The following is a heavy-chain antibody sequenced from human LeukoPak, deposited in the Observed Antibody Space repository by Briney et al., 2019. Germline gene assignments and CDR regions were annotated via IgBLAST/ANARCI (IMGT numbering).Heavy chain of an antibody. CDR1: GVTFSSYE. CDR3: AELGITMIGGV. V-gene: IGHV3-48*03. D-gene: IGHD3-10*02. J-gene: IGHJ6*04. Sequence: GSLILSCAASGVTFSSYEMNWVRRAPGKGLEWVSYISSSGSTIYYADSVKGRFTISRDNAKNSLYLQMNSLRAEDTAVYYCAELGITMIGGVWGKGTTVTISS. CDR2: ISSSGSTI.